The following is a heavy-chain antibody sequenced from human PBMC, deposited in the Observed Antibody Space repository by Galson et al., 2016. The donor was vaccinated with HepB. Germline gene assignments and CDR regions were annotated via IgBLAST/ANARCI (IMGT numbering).Heavy chain of an antibody. J-gene: IGHJ6*04. CDR2: ISYDGSDK. Sequence: SLRLSCAAPGFTFSSYAMHWVRQAPGKGLEWVAVISYDGSDKYYADSVKGRFTIARDNSKNTLYLQMNSLRAEDTAVYYCARDLLYNWNDVRLGVGMDVWGKGTTVTVSS. CDR3: ARDLLYNWNDVRLGVGMDV. CDR1: GFTFSSYA. D-gene: IGHD1-1*01. V-gene: IGHV3-30-3*01.